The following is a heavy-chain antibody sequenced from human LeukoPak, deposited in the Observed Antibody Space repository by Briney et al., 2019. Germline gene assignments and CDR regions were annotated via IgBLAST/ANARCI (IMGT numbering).Heavy chain of an antibody. J-gene: IGHJ4*02. V-gene: IGHV3-23*01. CDR2: LTSSGDDT. Sequence: GGSLRLSCAASGFTFSNYAMSWVRQAPGKGLEWVSSLTSSGDDTYYSDSVKGRFTISRDNSRNTLYLHMNSLRAEDTAVYYCARGNSYYYFDYWGQGILVTVSS. CDR3: ARGNSYYYFDY. CDR1: GFTFSNYA. D-gene: IGHD4-11*01.